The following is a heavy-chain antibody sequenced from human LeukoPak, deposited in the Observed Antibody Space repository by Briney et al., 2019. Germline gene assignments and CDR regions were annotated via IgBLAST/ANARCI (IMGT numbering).Heavy chain of an antibody. CDR2: IKQDGSEE. D-gene: IGHD2-8*02. J-gene: IGHJ4*02. V-gene: IGHV3-7*01. CDR1: GFTFSSYW. Sequence: GGSLRLSCAASGFTFSSYWMSWVRQAPGKGLEWVANIKQDGSEEYYVDSVKGRFTVSRDNAKDSLYLQMNSLRAEDTAVYYCARDPDCTSDTCYDDWGQGTLVTVSS. CDR3: ARDPDCTSDTCYDD.